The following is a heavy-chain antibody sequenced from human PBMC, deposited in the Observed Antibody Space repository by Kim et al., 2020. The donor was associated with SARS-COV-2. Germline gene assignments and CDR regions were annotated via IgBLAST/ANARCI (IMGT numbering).Heavy chain of an antibody. J-gene: IGHJ5*01. Sequence: ASVKVSCKTSGYTFADYYINWVRQAPGQGLEWIGIISRTGGGSTYAQKFQGRVTMTRDACTTTVYLELRSLMSEDTAVYFCARAGVAAIWFDSRGQGTMVTVSS. CDR3: ARAGVAAIWFDS. D-gene: IGHD3-10*01. CDR1: GYTFADYY. V-gene: IGHV1-46*01. CDR2: ISRTGGGS.